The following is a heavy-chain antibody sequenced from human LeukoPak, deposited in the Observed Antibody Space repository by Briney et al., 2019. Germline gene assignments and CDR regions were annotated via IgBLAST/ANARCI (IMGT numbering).Heavy chain of an antibody. D-gene: IGHD5-18*01. J-gene: IGHJ4*02. CDR2: INHSGST. V-gene: IGHV4-34*01. CDR3: ASQGDTAMVIDY. CDR1: GGSFSGYY. Sequence: TSETLSLICAVYGGSFSGYYWSWIRQPPGKGLEWIGEINHSGSTNYNPSLKSRVTISVDTSKNQFSLKLSSVTAADTAVYYCASQGDTAMVIDYWGQGTLVTVSS.